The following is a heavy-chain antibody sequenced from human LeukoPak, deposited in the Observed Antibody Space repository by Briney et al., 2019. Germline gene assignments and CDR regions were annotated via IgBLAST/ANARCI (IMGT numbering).Heavy chain of an antibody. CDR3: ATQTPLRYFDWLLSFDY. CDR1: GFTFSSYS. CDR2: ISSSSSYV. J-gene: IGHJ4*02. V-gene: IGHV3-21*01. D-gene: IGHD3-9*01. Sequence: PGGSLRLSCAASGFTFSSYSMNWVRQAPGKGLEWVSSISSSSSYVYYADSVKGRFTISRDNSKNTLYLQMNSLRAEDTAVYYCATQTPLRYFDWLLSFDYWGQGTLVTVSS.